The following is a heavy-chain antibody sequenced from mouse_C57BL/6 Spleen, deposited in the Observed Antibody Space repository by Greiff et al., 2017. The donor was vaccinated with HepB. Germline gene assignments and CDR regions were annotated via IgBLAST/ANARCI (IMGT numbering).Heavy chain of an antibody. Sequence: VQLQQPGAELVKPGASVKMSCKASGYTFTSYWITWVKQRPGQGLEWIGDIYPGSGSTNYNEKFKSKATLTVDTSSSTAYMQLSSLTSEDSAVYYCARSYDYDGYYFDYWGQGTTLTVSS. J-gene: IGHJ2*01. V-gene: IGHV1-55*01. CDR2: IYPGSGST. CDR1: GYTFTSYW. D-gene: IGHD2-4*01. CDR3: ARSYDYDGYYFDY.